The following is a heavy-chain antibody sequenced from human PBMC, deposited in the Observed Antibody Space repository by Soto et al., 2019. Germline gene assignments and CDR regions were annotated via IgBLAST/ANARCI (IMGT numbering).Heavy chain of an antibody. Sequence: QVQLQESGPGLVKPSQTLSLTCTVSGGSISSGGYYWSWIRQHPGKGLEWIGYIYYSGSTYYNPSLKSRVTISVDTSKNQFPLKLSSVAPVHTAVYYCAREGCTRCPEIRSNWFDPWGQGTLVTVSS. J-gene: IGHJ5*02. CDR3: AREGCTRCPEIRSNWFDP. CDR1: GGSISSGGYY. D-gene: IGHD2-2*01. V-gene: IGHV4-31*03. CDR2: IYYSGST.